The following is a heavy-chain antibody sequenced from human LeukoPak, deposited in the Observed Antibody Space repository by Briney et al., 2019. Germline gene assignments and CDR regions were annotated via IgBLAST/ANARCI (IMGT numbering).Heavy chain of an antibody. CDR2: IYYSGST. CDR3: ARDRKAYYYDSSGPDAFDI. D-gene: IGHD3-22*01. Sequence: SETLSLTCTVSGGSISGYYWSWIRLPPGKGLEWIGYIYYSGSTNYNPSLKSRVTISVDTSKNQFSLKLSSVTAADTAVYYCARDRKAYYYDSSGPDAFDIWGQGTMVTVSS. V-gene: IGHV4-59*01. J-gene: IGHJ3*02. CDR1: GGSISGYY.